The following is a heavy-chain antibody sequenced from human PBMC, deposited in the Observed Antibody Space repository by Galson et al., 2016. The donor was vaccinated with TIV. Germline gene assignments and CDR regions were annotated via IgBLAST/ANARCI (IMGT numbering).Heavy chain of an antibody. CDR3: ARDSGTYDY. Sequence: SVKVSCKASGYTFINYGITWVRQAPGQGLEWMGWISGYDGHTNYAQMFQGRVTMTGDKSTNTVYMELRSLRSDDTAVYYCARDSGTYDYWGQGSLVTVSS. J-gene: IGHJ4*02. V-gene: IGHV1-18*04. CDR2: ISGYDGHT. D-gene: IGHD1-26*01. CDR1: GYTFINYG.